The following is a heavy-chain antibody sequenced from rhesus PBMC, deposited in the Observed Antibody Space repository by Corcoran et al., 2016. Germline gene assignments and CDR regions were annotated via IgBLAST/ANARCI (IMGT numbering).Heavy chain of an antibody. CDR2: INSGGGNT. V-gene: IGHV3S5*01. CDR3: AKGRFTGVISLDY. CDR1: GFTFSSYG. J-gene: IGHJ4*01. Sequence: EVQLVETGGGLVQPGGSLKLSCAASGFTFSSYGMCWVRQAPGKGLEWVSAINSGGGNTFYEDSVKGRLNISRDKSKNTLSLQMNSLRAEDTAVYYCAKGRFTGVISLDYWGQGVLVTVSS. D-gene: IGHD3-22*01.